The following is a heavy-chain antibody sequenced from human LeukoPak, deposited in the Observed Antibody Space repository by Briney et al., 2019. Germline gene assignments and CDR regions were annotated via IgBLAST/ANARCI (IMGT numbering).Heavy chain of an antibody. CDR2: IYSGTT. Sequence: GGSLRLSCTVSGFSVSSNSMSWVRQAPGKGLEWVSFIYSGTTHYSDSVKGRFTISRDNAKNSLYLQMNSLRAEDTAVYYCAKGGAVSSKSITLIRGTRKYYYYMDVWGKGTTVTISS. CDR3: AKGGAVSSKSITLIRGTRKYYYYMDV. CDR1: GFSVSSNS. V-gene: IGHV3-53*01. D-gene: IGHD3-10*01. J-gene: IGHJ6*03.